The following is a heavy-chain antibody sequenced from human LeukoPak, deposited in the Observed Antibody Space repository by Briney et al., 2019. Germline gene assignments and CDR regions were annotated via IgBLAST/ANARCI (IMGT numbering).Heavy chain of an antibody. CDR3: AKIDSSGPIDY. CDR1: GFTLSSHA. CDR2: ISGSGGST. J-gene: IGHJ4*02. V-gene: IGHV3-23*01. D-gene: IGHD3-22*01. Sequence: GGSLRLSCAASGFTLSSHAMSWVRQAPGKGLEWVSAISGSGGSTYYADSVKGRFTISRDNSKNTLYLQMNSLRAEDTAVYYCAKIDSSGPIDYWGQGTLVTVSS.